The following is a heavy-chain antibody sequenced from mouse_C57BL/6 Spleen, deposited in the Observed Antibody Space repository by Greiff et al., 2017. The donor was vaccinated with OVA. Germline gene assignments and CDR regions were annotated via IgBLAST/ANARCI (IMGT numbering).Heavy chain of an antibody. Sequence: EVKLMESGGGLVQPGGSLSLSCAASGFTFTDYYMSWVRQPPGKALEWLGFIRNKANGYTTEYSASVKGRFTISRDNSQSILYLQMNALRAEDSATYYCARYYYGSSFPYWYFDVWGTGTTVTVSS. CDR1: GFTFTDYY. CDR2: IRNKANGYTT. J-gene: IGHJ1*03. CDR3: ARYYYGSSFPYWYFDV. D-gene: IGHD1-1*01. V-gene: IGHV7-3*01.